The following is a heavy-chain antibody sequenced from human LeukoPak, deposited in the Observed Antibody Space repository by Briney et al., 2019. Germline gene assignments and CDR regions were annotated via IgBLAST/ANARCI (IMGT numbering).Heavy chain of an antibody. J-gene: IGHJ4*02. V-gene: IGHV3-66*01. CDR3: AGGGGTRYSGYDR. Sequence: PGGSLRLSCAASGFTFSTYVMNWVRQAPGKGLDWVSIIYSGGSTYYADSVRGRFTISRDNSKNTLYLQMNSLRAEDTAVYYCAGGGGTRYSGYDRWGQGTLVTVSS. D-gene: IGHD5-12*01. CDR2: IYSGGST. CDR1: GFTFSTYV.